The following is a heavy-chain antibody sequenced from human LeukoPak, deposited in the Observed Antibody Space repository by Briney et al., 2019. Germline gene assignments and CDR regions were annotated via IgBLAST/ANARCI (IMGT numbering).Heavy chain of an antibody. J-gene: IGHJ4*02. D-gene: IGHD4-17*01. CDR1: GYPFPNYW. Sequence: ESLNLPCMCLGYPFPNYWIGGVRQMPGKGLEWMGLCQPGDSAPSNRPSFQGQVTISVDQSIRRAYLQSSSLQASGAAMYYCVTSYGVLNFDQWGQGTLVTVSS. V-gene: IGHV5-51*01. CDR3: VTSYGVLNFDQ. CDR2: CQPGDSAP.